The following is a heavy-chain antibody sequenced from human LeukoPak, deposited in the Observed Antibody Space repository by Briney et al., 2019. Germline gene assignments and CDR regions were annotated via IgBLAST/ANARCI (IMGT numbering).Heavy chain of an antibody. CDR3: ARDLVQLWSKDY. CDR1: GFTFSSYS. J-gene: IGHJ4*02. CDR2: ISSSSSYI. V-gene: IGHV3-21*01. D-gene: IGHD5-18*01. Sequence: GGSLRLSCAASGFTFSSYSMNWVRQAPGKGLEWVSSISSSSSYIYYADSVKGRFTISRDNAKNSLYLQMNSLRAEDTAVYYCARDLVQLWSKDYWGQGTLVTVSS.